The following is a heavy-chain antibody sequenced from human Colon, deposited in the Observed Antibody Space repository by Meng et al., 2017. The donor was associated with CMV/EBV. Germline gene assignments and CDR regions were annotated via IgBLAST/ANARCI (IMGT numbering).Heavy chain of an antibody. CDR3: ARLWPYYNDSSSYYYYGMGV. J-gene: IGHJ6*02. Sequence: SETLSLTCTVSGGSISSSSYYWGWIRQPPGKGLEWIGSIYYSGSTYYNPSLKSRVTISVDTSKNQFSLKLGSVTAADTAVYYCARLWPYYNDSSSYYYYGMGVWGQGTTVTVSS. V-gene: IGHV4-39*01. CDR2: IYYSGST. D-gene: IGHD3-22*01. CDR1: GGSISSSSYY.